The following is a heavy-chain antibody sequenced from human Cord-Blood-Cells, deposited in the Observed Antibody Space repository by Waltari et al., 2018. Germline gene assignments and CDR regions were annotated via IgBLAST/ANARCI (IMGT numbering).Heavy chain of an antibody. Sequence: VQLVQSGAEVKKSGTSAKVYCKAPGYTFTRYYINWVRRATAQGPEWMGWMNPNSGNTGYAQKFQGRVTMTRNTSIRTAYMELISLRSEDTAVYYCARVKNYYGSGSYYNVYYWGQGTLVTVSS. CDR2: MNPNSGNT. J-gene: IGHJ4*02. CDR3: ARVKNYYGSGSYYNVYY. V-gene: IGHV1-8*01. D-gene: IGHD3-10*01. CDR1: GYTFTRYY.